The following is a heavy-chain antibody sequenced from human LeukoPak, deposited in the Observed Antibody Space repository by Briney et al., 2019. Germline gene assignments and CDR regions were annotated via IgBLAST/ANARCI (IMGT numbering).Heavy chain of an antibody. V-gene: IGHV1-8*01. J-gene: IGHJ4*02. CDR2: RNPNSGNT. Sequence: ASEKVSCKASGYTVTSYDIYRVRQATGQWLEWMGWRNPNSGNTGYAQKFQGRVTMTRNTSISTAYMELSSLRSEDTAVYYCARGLFEGSLPPYFDYWGQGTLVTVSS. CDR3: ARGLFEGSLPPYFDY. CDR1: GYTVTSYD.